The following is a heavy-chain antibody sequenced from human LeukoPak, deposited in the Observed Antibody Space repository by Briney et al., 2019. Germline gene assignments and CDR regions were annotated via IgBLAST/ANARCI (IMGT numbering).Heavy chain of an antibody. J-gene: IGHJ5*02. D-gene: IGHD5-24*01. V-gene: IGHV5-51*01. Sequence: LGESLKISFKGSGYSFTSYWMGGVRQMPGKGLEWMGIIYPGDSDTRYSPSFQGQVTISADKSISTAYLQWSSLKASDTAMYYCARPGERENYNPWGQGTLVTVSS. CDR2: IYPGDSDT. CDR3: ARPGERENYNP. CDR1: GYSFTSYW.